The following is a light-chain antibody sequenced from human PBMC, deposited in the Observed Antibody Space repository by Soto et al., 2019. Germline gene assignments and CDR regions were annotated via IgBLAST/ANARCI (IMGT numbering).Light chain of an antibody. V-gene: IGLV2-8*01. J-gene: IGLJ1*01. CDR2: EVT. Sequence: QSALTQPPSASGSPGQSVTISCAGTSNNVGSYDYVSWYRQHPGQAPKLLIYEVTKRPSGVPDRLSGSKSGNTASLTVSGLQAEDEADYYCSSFVGVNSYVFGTGTKVTVL. CDR1: SNNVGSYDY. CDR3: SSFVGVNSYV.